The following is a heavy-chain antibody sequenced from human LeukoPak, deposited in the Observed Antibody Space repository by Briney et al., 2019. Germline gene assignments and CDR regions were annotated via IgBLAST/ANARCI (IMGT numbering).Heavy chain of an antibody. V-gene: IGHV1-69*13. Sequence: SVKVSCKASGYTFTDYYIRWVRQAPGQGLEWMGGIIPIFGTANYAQKFQGRVTITADESTSTAYMELSSLRSEDTAVYYCARAGYYGSGAYFDYWGQGTLVTVSS. D-gene: IGHD3-10*01. CDR1: GYTFTDYY. J-gene: IGHJ4*02. CDR3: ARAGYYGSGAYFDY. CDR2: IIPIFGTA.